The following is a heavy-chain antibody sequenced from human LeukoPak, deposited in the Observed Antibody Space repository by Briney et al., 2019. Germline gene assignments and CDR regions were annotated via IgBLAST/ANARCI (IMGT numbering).Heavy chain of an antibody. V-gene: IGHV4-61*02. CDR2: IYSSGST. D-gene: IGHD2-15*01. J-gene: IGHJ4*02. Sequence: SETLSLTCTVSGGSISSVSYYWSWIRQPAGKGLEWIGRIYSSGSTNYNPSLKSRVIISVDTSKNQLSLKLNSVTAADTAVYYCAATLGYCGGGSCHNWGQGTLVTVSS. CDR1: GGSISSVSYY. CDR3: AATLGYCGGGSCHN.